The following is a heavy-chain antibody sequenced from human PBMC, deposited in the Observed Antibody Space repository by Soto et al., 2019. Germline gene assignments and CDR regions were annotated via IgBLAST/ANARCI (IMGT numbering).Heavy chain of an antibody. Sequence: PGGSLRLSCAASGFPVSSTYMSWVRQDPGKGLEWVSVIYSGGSTYYADSVKGRFTISRDNSKNTLYLQVNSLRAEDTAVYYCARDKGTGWDPYFDYWGQGTLVTVSS. V-gene: IGHV3-66*01. D-gene: IGHD1-1*01. CDR2: IYSGGST. J-gene: IGHJ4*02. CDR1: GFPVSSTY. CDR3: ARDKGTGWDPYFDY.